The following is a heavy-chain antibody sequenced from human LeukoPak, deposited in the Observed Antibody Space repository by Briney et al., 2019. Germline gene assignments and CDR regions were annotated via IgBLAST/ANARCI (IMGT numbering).Heavy chain of an antibody. CDR3: AKVTPADYDFWSGYLYYFDY. V-gene: IGHV3-23*01. Sequence: PGGSLSLSCAASGFTFSSYAMSWVRQAPGKGLEWVSAISGSGGSTYYADSVKGRFTISRDNSKNTLYLQMNSLRAEDTAVYYCAKVTPADYDFWSGYLYYFDYWGQGTLVTVSS. J-gene: IGHJ4*02. CDR1: GFTFSSYA. CDR2: ISGSGGST. D-gene: IGHD3-3*01.